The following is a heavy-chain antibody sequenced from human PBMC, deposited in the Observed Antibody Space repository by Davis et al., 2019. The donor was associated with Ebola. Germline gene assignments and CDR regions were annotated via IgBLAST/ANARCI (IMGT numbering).Heavy chain of an antibody. CDR2: INHSGST. CDR3: ARRYCSSTSCYGYYYYGMDV. CDR1: GGSFSGYY. V-gene: IGHV4-34*01. J-gene: IGHJ6*02. Sequence: SETLSLTCAVYGGSFSGYYWSWIRQPPGKGLEWIGEINHSGSTNYNPSLKSRVTIPVDTSKNQFSLKLSSVTAADTAVYYCARRYCSSTSCYGYYYYGMDVWGQGTTVTVSS. D-gene: IGHD2-2*01.